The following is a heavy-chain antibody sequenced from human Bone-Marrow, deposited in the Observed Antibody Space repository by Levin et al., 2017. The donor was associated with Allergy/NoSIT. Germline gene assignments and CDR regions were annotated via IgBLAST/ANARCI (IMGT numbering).Heavy chain of an antibody. CDR2: INPYESDV. Sequence: GESLKISCRGSAYNFVNYWIGWVRQMPGKDLEWMGIINPYESDVRYSPSRQGQVIISADKSIFTAYLQWSSLKASDSGLYYCARLARFDGAGRSEFDLWGQGTQVIVSS. V-gene: IGHV5-51*01. CDR3: ARLARFDGAGRSEFDL. CDR1: AYNFVNYW. D-gene: IGHD3-3*01. J-gene: IGHJ5*02.